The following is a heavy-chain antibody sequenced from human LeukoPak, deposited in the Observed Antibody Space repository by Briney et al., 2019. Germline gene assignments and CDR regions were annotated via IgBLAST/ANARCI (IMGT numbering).Heavy chain of an antibody. D-gene: IGHD6-19*01. Sequence: GGSLRLSCAASGFTFSSYAMHWVRQAPGKGLEWVAVISYDGSNKYYADSVKGRFTISRDNSKNTLYLQMSSLRAEDTAVYYCARVSSGWYIDYWGQGTLVTVSS. V-gene: IGHV3-30*14. J-gene: IGHJ4*02. CDR2: ISYDGSNK. CDR1: GFTFSSYA. CDR3: ARVSSGWYIDY.